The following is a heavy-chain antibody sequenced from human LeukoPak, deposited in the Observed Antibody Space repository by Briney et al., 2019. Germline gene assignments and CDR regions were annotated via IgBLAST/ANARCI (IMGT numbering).Heavy chain of an antibody. CDR1: GYTLTTYG. V-gene: IGHV1-18*01. J-gene: IGHJ5*02. D-gene: IGHD3-22*01. CDR2: ISSYNGNT. Sequence: ASVKVSCKASGYTLTTYGISWLRQAPGQGLEWVGWISSYNGNTNYAQKLQGRVTMTTDTSTSTAYMELRSLQSDDTAVYYCARGGDSYDRSGYYEKWFDPWGQGTLVTVSS. CDR3: ARGGDSYDRSGYYEKWFDP.